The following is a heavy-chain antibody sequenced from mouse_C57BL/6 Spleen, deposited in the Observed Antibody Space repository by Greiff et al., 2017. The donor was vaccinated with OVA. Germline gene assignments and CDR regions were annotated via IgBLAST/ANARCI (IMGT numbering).Heavy chain of an antibody. CDR3: ARNNPGFAY. J-gene: IGHJ3*01. CDR1: GFSLTSYG. V-gene: IGHV2-2*01. CDR2: LWSGGST. Sequence: QVQLKESGPGLVQPSQSLSITCTVSGFSLTSYGVHWVRQSPGKGLEWLGVLWSGGSTDYNAAFISRLSISKDNSKSQVFFKMNSLQADDTAIYYCARNNPGFAYWGQGTLVTVSA.